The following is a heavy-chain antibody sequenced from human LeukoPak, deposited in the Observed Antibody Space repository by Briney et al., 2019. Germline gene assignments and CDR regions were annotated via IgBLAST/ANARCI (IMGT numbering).Heavy chain of an antibody. CDR3: ARDQGYTVKNWFDP. D-gene: IGHD4-17*01. CDR2: IYTSGST. V-gene: IGHV4-4*07. CDR1: GGSISSYY. Sequence: PSETLSLTCTVSGGSISSYYWSWIRQPAGKGLEWIGRIYTSGSTNYNPSLKSRVTMSVDTSKNQFSLKLSSVSAAETAVYYWARDQGYTVKNWFDPCGQGTPVTVSS. J-gene: IGHJ5*02.